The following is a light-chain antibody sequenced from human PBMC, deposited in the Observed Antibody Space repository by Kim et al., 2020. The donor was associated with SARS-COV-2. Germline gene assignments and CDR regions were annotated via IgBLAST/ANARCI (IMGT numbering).Light chain of an antibody. Sequence: SPGQRSPPARRASQKVRRILAWSQRKPGQVTRPLICAASNRAADIPARFSGTGSGTVFSLPISSLQSEDFAFYYCHQYNNWTPDCFGQGT. CDR3: HQYNNWTPDC. CDR1: QKVRRI. J-gene: IGKJ2*03. V-gene: IGKV3-15*01. CDR2: AAS.